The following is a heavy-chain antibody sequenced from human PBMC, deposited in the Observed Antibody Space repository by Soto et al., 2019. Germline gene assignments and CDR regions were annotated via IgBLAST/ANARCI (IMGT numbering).Heavy chain of an antibody. V-gene: IGHV1-69*13. J-gene: IGHJ6*02. CDR1: GGTFSSYA. D-gene: IGHD2-2*01. CDR2: IIPIFGTA. Sequence: ASVKVSCKASGGTFSSYAISWVRQAPGQGLEWMGGIIPIFGTANYAQKFQGRVTITADESTSTAYMELSSLRSEDTAVYYCARPKGYCISTSCYASTYYYYGMDVWGQGTTVTVSS. CDR3: ARPKGYCISTSCYASTYYYYGMDV.